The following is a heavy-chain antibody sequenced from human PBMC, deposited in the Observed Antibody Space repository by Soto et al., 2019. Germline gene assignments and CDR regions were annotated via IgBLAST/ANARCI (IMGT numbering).Heavy chain of an antibody. Sequence: SETLSLTCAVYGGSFSGYYWSWIRQPPGKGLEWIGEINHSGSTNYNPSLKSRVTISVDTSKNQFSLKLSSVTAADTAVNYCARVLLYYDILTGYTRGYFDYWGQGTLVTVSS. CDR3: ARVLLYYDILTGYTRGYFDY. D-gene: IGHD3-9*01. V-gene: IGHV4-34*01. J-gene: IGHJ4*02. CDR1: GGSFSGYY. CDR2: INHSGST.